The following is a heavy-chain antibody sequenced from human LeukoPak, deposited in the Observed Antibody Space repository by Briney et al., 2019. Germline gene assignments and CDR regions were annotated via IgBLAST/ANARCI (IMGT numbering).Heavy chain of an antibody. CDR3: ARDPAGYCSGGSCYSSYSDY. Sequence: GGSLRLSCAASGFTFSSYSMNWVRQAPGKGLEWVSSISSSSSYIYYADSVKGRFTISRDNAKNSLYLQMNSLRAEDTAVYYCARDPAGYCSGGSCYSSYSDYWGQGTLVTVSS. CDR1: GFTFSSYS. V-gene: IGHV3-21*01. J-gene: IGHJ4*02. D-gene: IGHD2-15*01. CDR2: ISSSSSYI.